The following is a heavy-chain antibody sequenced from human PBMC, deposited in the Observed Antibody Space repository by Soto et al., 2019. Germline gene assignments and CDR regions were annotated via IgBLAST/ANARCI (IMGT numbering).Heavy chain of an antibody. CDR1: GGTFSSYA. Sequence: ASVKVSCKASGGTFSSYAISWVRQAPGQGLEWMGGIIPIFGTANYAQKFQGRVTITADESTSTAYMELSSLRSEDTAVYYCARDGITMVRGIYYYYGMDVWGQGTTVTVSS. J-gene: IGHJ6*02. D-gene: IGHD3-10*01. CDR3: ARDGITMVRGIYYYYGMDV. V-gene: IGHV1-69*13. CDR2: IIPIFGTA.